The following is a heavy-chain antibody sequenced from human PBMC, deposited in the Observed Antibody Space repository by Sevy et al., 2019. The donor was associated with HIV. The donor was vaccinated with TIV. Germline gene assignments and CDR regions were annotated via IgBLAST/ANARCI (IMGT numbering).Heavy chain of an antibody. Sequence: SETLSLTCAVYGGSFSGYYWSWIRQPPGKGLEWIGEINHSGSTNYNPSLKSRVTISVDTSKNQFSLKLSSVTAADTAVYYCARGKDCYDSSGYQYYFDYWGQGTLVTVSS. V-gene: IGHV4-34*01. CDR2: INHSGST. D-gene: IGHD3-22*01. CDR1: GGSFSGYY. J-gene: IGHJ4*02. CDR3: ARGKDCYDSSGYQYYFDY.